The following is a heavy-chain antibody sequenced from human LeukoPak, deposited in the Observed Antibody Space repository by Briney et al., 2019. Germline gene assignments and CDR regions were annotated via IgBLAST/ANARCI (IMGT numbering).Heavy chain of an antibody. Sequence: GGSLRLSCAASGFTFSSYSMNWVRQAPGKGLEWVSGISGGAISTYYADSVKGRFTISRDNSKNTLYLQMNSLRAEDTAVYYCAKDWATMVRGAGYWGQGTLVTVSS. CDR1: GFTFSSYS. D-gene: IGHD3-10*01. J-gene: IGHJ4*02. V-gene: IGHV3-23*01. CDR3: AKDWATMVRGAGY. CDR2: ISGGAIST.